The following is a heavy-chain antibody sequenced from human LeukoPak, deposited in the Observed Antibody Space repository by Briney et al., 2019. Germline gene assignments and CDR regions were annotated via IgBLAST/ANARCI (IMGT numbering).Heavy chain of an antibody. Sequence: GGSLRLSCAASGFTFSSYGMHWVRQAPGKGLEWVAVISYDGSNKYYADSVKGRFTISRDNSKNTLYLQMNSLRAEDTAVYYCARRLRLGELSPYYGMDVWGQGATVTVSS. CDR2: ISYDGSNK. CDR3: ARRLRLGELSPYYGMDV. CDR1: GFTFSSYG. V-gene: IGHV3-30*03. J-gene: IGHJ6*02. D-gene: IGHD3-16*02.